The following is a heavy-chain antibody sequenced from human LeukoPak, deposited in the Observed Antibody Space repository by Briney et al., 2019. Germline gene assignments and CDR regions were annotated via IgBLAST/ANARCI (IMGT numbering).Heavy chain of an antibody. CDR2: ISYDGSNK. V-gene: IGHV3-30*18. CDR1: GFTFSSYG. Sequence: GGSLRLSCAASGFTFSSYGVHWVRQAPGKGLEGVAVISYDGSNKYYADSVKGRFTISRDNSKNTLYLQMNSLRAEDTAVYYCAKDVSGSYFDYWGQGTLVTVSS. D-gene: IGHD3-10*01. J-gene: IGHJ4*02. CDR3: AKDVSGSYFDY.